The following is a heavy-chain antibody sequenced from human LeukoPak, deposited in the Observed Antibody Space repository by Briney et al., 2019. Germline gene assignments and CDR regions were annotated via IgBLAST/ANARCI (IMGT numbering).Heavy chain of an antibody. J-gene: IGHJ4*02. CDR2: FHGGLI. D-gene: IGHD5-18*01. V-gene: IGHV4-39*07. Sequence: PSETLSLTCAVSGGPISSDSHYYSWIRQSPGEGLEGIGSFHGGLIFYKSSLTSRVTISVDSSKSQFSLKLNSVTAADTAVYFCARGRRGYGYVDYWGQGILVTVSS. CDR3: ARGRRGYGYVDY. CDR1: GGPISSDSHY.